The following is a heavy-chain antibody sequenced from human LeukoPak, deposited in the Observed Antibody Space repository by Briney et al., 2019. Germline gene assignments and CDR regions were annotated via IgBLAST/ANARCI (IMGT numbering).Heavy chain of an antibody. D-gene: IGHD1-7*01. CDR3: ARMNYVSSGWGAPFDS. V-gene: IGHV3-21*01. J-gene: IGHJ4*02. CDR2: ISSSSNYI. Sequence: GGSLRLSCAASGFTFSSFSMNWVRQAPGKGLEWVSSISSSSNYIYYADSLKGRFTISRDNAKNSLYLQMNSLRAEDTAVYYCARMNYVSSGWGAPFDSWGQGTLVTVSS. CDR1: GFTFSSFS.